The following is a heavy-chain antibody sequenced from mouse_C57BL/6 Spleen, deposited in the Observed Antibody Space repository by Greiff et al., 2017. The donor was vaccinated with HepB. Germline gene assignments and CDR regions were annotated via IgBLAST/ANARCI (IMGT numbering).Heavy chain of an antibody. J-gene: IGHJ4*01. D-gene: IGHD4-1*01. V-gene: IGHV7-3*01. CDR1: GFTFTDYY. CDR3: ARSELFYAMDY. Sequence: DVQLVESGGGLVQPGGSLSLSCGASGFTFTDYYMSWVRQPPGKALEWLGFIRNKANGYTTEYSASVKGRFTISRDNSQSILYLQMNALRAEDSATYYCARSELFYAMDYWGQGTSVTVSS. CDR2: IRNKANGYTT.